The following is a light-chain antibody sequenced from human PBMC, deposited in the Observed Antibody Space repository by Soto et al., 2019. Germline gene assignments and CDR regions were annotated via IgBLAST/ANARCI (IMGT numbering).Light chain of an antibody. J-gene: IGKJ2*01. Sequence: DIQLTQSPSFLSASVGDRVTITCRASQGISSYLAWYQQKPGKAPKLLIYAASTLQSGVPSRFSGSGSGTEFTLTISNLQPEDFATYYCQQLNSYPMYTFGQGTKLEIK. V-gene: IGKV1-9*01. CDR1: QGISSY. CDR2: AAS. CDR3: QQLNSYPMYT.